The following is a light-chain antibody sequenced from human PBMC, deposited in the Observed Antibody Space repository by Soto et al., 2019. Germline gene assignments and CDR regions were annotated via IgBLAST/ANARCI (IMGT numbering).Light chain of an antibody. CDR3: AAWDDSLSGAM. V-gene: IGLV1-47*01. CDR2: RNN. CDR1: SSNIGSNY. Sequence: QSVLTQPPSASGTPGQRVTISFSGSSSNIGSNYVYWYRQLPGTAPKLLIYRNNQRPSGVPDRFSGSKSGTSASLAISGLRSEDEADYYCAAWDDSLSGAMFGGGTQLTVL. J-gene: IGLJ7*01.